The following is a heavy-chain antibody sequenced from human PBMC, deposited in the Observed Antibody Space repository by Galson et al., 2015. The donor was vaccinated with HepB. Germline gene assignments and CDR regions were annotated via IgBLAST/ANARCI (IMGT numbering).Heavy chain of an antibody. J-gene: IGHJ4*02. CDR3: AKDIYNYYERSGGLWY. V-gene: IGHV3-9*01. D-gene: IGHD3-22*01. CDR2: ISWNIGDI. CDR1: GFTFDDYA. Sequence: SLRLSCAASGFTFDDYAMHWVRQAPGKGLEWVSGISWNIGDIGYADSVKGRFTISRDTAKNSLYLQMNSLRAEDTALYYCAKDIYNYYERSGGLWYWGQGTLVTVSS.